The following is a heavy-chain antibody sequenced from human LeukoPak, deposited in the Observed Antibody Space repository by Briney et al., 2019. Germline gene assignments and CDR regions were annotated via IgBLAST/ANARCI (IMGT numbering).Heavy chain of an antibody. Sequence: SETLSLTCTVSGGSISSYYWSWIRQPAGKGLEWIGRISYSGSTSYNLSLKRRVTMSIDTSKNQFSLRLSSMTAADTATYYCARSPSGSYPDWGQGTLVTVSS. CDR3: ARSPSGSYPD. J-gene: IGHJ4*02. CDR1: GGSISSYY. V-gene: IGHV4-4*07. CDR2: ISYSGST. D-gene: IGHD1-26*01.